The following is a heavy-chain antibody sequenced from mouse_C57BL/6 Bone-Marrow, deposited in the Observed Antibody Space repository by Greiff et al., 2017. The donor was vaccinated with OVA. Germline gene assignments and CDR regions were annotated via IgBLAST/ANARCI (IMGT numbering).Heavy chain of an antibody. J-gene: IGHJ4*01. D-gene: IGHD2-4*01. CDR1: GYTFTSYW. CDR3: ALYYDYAMDY. Sequence: QVQLKQPGAELVRPGTSVKLSCKASGYTFTSYWMHWVKQRPGQGLEWIGVIDPSDSYTNYNQKFKGKATLTVDTSSSTAYMQLSSLTSEDSAVYYCALYYDYAMDYWGQGTSVTVSS. V-gene: IGHV1-59*01. CDR2: IDPSDSYT.